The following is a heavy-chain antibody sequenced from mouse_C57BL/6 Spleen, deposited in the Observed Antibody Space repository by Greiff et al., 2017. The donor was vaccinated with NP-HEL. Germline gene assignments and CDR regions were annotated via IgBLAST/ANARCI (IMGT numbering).Heavy chain of an antibody. J-gene: IGHJ1*03. CDR1: GFTFSSYA. D-gene: IGHD1-1*01. CDR3: ARGELLRYPYFDV. CDR2: ISDGGSYT. V-gene: IGHV5-4*01. Sequence: DVLLVQSGPGLVKPGGSLKLSCAASGFTFSSYAMSWVRQTPEKRLEWVGTISDGGSYTYYPDNVKGRFTITRDNAKNNLYLQMSHLKSEDTAMYYCARGELLRYPYFDVWGTGTTVTVSS.